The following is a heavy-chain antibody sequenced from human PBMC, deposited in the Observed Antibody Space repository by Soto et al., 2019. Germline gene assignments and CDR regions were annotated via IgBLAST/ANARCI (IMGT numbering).Heavy chain of an antibody. Sequence: QVQLVESGGGLVKPGGSLRLSCAASGFTFSDYYMSWIRQAPGKGLEWVSYISSSSSYTNYADSVKGRFTISRDNAKNSLYLQMNSLRAEDTAVYYCARDLVGATTDYYFDYWGQGTLVTVSS. D-gene: IGHD1-26*01. CDR3: ARDLVGATTDYYFDY. V-gene: IGHV3-11*05. CDR1: GFTFSDYY. CDR2: ISSSSSYT. J-gene: IGHJ4*02.